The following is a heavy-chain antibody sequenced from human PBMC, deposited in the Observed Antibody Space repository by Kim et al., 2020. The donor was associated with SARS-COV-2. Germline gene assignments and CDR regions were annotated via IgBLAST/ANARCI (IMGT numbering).Heavy chain of an antibody. Sequence: GGSLRLSCAASGFTFSSYGMHWVRQAPGKGLEWVAVISYDGSNKYYADSVKGRFTISRDNSKNTLYLQMNSLRAEDTAVYYCAKESSVWFGVMEAVYYG. V-gene: IGHV3-30*18. CDR1: GFTFSSYG. CDR2: ISYDGSNK. J-gene: IGHJ6*01. CDR3: AKESSVWFGVMEAVYYG. D-gene: IGHD3-10*01.